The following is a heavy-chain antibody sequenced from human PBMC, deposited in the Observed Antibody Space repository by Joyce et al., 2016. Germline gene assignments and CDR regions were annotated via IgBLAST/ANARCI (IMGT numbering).Heavy chain of an antibody. D-gene: IGHD6-19*01. V-gene: IGHV3-21*01. CDR1: VFTFTSYP. CDR2: STSRSSGSPYI. Sequence: DVQLVESGGGLVKPGGSLSLSCVFTFTSYPMHWVRQAPGKGVECVTSSTSRSSGSPYIYYADSLKGRFTISRDNAKNSLFLQMNSLRAEDTAVYYCARGRLAEGALYFDYWGQGTLVTVSS. CDR3: ARGRLAEGALYFDY. J-gene: IGHJ4*02.